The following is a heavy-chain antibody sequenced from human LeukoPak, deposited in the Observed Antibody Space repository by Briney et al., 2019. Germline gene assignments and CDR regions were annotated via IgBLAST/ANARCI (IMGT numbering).Heavy chain of an antibody. CDR3: ARGGQGYCSSTSCYSGNWFDP. CDR1: GYTFTGYY. V-gene: IGHV1-2*02. CDR2: INPNSGGT. D-gene: IGHD2-2*01. Sequence: GSVKVSCKASGYTFTGYYMHWVRQAPGQGLEWMGWINPNSGGTNYAQKFQGRVTMTRDTSISTAYMELSRLRSDDTAVYYCARGGQGYCSSTSCYSGNWFDPWGQGTLVTVSS. J-gene: IGHJ5*02.